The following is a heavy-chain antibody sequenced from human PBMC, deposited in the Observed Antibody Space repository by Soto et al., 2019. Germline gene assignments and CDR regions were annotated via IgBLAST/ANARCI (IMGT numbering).Heavy chain of an antibody. CDR3: ARGLSFYDSSGTIPYY. CDR2: INHSGGT. CDR1: GGSFSGYY. D-gene: IGHD3-22*01. J-gene: IGHJ4*02. V-gene: IGHV4-34*01. Sequence: PSETLSLTCAVYGGSFSGYYWSWIRQPPGKGLEWIGEINHSGGTNYNPSLKSRVTISVDTSKNQFSLKLSSVTAADTAVYYCARGLSFYDSSGTIPYYWGQGTLVTVSS.